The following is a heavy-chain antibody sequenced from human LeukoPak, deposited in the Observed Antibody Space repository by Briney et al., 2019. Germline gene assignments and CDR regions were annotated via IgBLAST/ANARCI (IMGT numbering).Heavy chain of an antibody. J-gene: IGHJ4*02. D-gene: IGHD3/OR15-3a*01. V-gene: IGHV3-48*02. CDR1: EPIRSIDG. CDR3: ARGRDWGLDY. CDR2: INSGGDIK. Sequence: GGSLRLSCAVSEPIRSIDGFDWVRQAPGQGLEWVSFINSGGDIKWYADSVKGRFTISRDEAKNSVYLQMDSLRDEDTAVYYCARGRDWGLDYWGQGTVVTVSS.